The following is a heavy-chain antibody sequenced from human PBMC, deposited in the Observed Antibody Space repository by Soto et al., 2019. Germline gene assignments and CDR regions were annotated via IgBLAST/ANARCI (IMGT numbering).Heavy chain of an antibody. CDR2: INHSGST. CDR3: ARAKSIAARRSFFDY. Sequence: SETLSLTCTVSGGSISGNSYYWGWIRQCPGKGLEWIGEINHSGSTNYNPSLKSRVTISVDTSKNQFSLKLSSVTAADTAVYYCARAKSIAARRSFFDYWGQGTLVTVSS. D-gene: IGHD6-6*01. CDR1: GGSISGNSYY. J-gene: IGHJ4*02. V-gene: IGHV4-39*07.